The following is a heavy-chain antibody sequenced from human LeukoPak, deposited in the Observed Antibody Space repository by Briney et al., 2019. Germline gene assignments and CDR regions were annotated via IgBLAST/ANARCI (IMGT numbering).Heavy chain of an antibody. D-gene: IGHD3-22*01. CDR2: ISGSGGST. Sequence: GGSLRLSCAASGFTFSSYEMNWVRQAPGKGLEWVSAISGSGGSTYYADSVKGRFTISRDNAKNSLYLQMNSLRAEDMALYYCAKSHSSGYYTFDYWGQGTLVTVSS. V-gene: IGHV3-23*01. CDR1: GFTFSSYE. CDR3: AKSHSSGYYTFDY. J-gene: IGHJ4*02.